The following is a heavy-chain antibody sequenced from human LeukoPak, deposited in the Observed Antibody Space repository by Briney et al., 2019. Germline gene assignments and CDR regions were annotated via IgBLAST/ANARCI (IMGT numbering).Heavy chain of an antibody. Sequence: GGSLRLSCAASGFXSSRYWMSWVRQAPGKGLEWVANIKQDGSQKYYMDSVKGRITISRDNAKNSVDLQMNSLRAEDTAVYYCARENDGFDLWGQGTMVTVSS. CDR3: ARENDGFDL. V-gene: IGHV3-7*04. CDR1: GFXSSRYW. CDR2: IKQDGSQK. J-gene: IGHJ3*01.